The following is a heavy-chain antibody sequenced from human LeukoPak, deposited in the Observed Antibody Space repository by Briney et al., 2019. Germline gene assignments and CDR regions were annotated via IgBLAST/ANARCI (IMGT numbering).Heavy chain of an antibody. CDR2: NYPGDSDK. CDR3: TRRGYSGTGNFDY. D-gene: IGHD5-12*01. CDR1: GNSFNSYW. Sequence: GAALQISCHSSGNSFNSYWIGWGRPLPGEGLECRGINYPGDSDKRYCPSFEGLVHIFLNKYTETTYLQCSRLKAADLAMYYCTRRGYSGTGNFDYWGQGTLVTVSP. J-gene: IGHJ4*02. V-gene: IGHV5-51*01.